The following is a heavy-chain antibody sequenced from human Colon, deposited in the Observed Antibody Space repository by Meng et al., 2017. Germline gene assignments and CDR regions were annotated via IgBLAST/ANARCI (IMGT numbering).Heavy chain of an antibody. CDR3: ARHGGYYQDF. Sequence: QGQLQESGPGRVKPSETLSLACSFSGASVSVNSYWSWVRQPPGRGLEWIGQIDHRGSAYYRPSLNSRVTMSLDKSRNQFSLRLTSVTAADTAVYYCARHGGYYQDFWGQGTLVTVSS. CDR2: IDHRGSA. V-gene: IGHV4-4*02. CDR1: GASVSVNSY. J-gene: IGHJ4*02. D-gene: IGHD4-23*01.